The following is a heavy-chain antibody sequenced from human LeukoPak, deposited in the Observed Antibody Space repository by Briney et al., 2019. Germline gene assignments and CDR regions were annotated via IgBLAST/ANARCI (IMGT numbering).Heavy chain of an antibody. Sequence: PSETLSLTCTISGDSFDPYSWSWIRQPPGKGLEWIGYISHIGTIKYNTSLLHRVSMVLNNPTNEFSLSLRSVTATDTALYFCARHQVSIVFNYWGRGVPVIVSS. CDR1: GDSFDPYS. V-gene: IGHV4-59*08. CDR3: ARHQVSIVFNY. J-gene: IGHJ1*01. D-gene: IGHD5/OR15-5a*01. CDR2: ISHIGTI.